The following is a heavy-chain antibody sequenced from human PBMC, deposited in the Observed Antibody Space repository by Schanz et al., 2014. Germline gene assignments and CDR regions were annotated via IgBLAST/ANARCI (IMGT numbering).Heavy chain of an antibody. CDR3: ARPRFDYGEVDF. J-gene: IGHJ4*02. CDR2: IWNNGVTK. Sequence: QAQLMESGGGVVQPGTSLILSCSVSGFSLNTYGIHWFRQPAGKGLEWVAVIWNNGVTKYYADSVRGRFTISRDRFQNTLYLRMSSLRAEVTAVDYCARPRFDYGEVDFWGQGTLVTVSS. CDR1: GFSLNTYG. D-gene: IGHD4-17*01. V-gene: IGHV3-33*01.